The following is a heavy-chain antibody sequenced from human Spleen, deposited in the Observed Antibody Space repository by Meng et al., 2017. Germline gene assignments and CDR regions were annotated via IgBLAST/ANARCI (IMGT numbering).Heavy chain of an antibody. CDR3: ASAHYYYGSGSYYNAFDI. J-gene: IGHJ3*02. CDR1: GDSFTGQY. D-gene: IGHD3-10*01. Sequence: ASVKVSCKTSGDSFTGQYMHWVRQAPGQGLEWMGRINPKSGDTHYAQRFQGRVTMTGDTSISTAYMELSGLRSEDTAVYYCASAHYYYGSGSYYNAFDIWGQGTMVTVSS. CDR2: INPKSGDT. V-gene: IGHV1-2*06.